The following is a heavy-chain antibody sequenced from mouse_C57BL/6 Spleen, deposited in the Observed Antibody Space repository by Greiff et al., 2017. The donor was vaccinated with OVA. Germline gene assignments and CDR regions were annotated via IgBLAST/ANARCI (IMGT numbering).Heavy chain of an antibody. J-gene: IGHJ1*03. CDR3: ASYYYGSSWYFDV. V-gene: IGHV1-26*01. CDR1: GYTFTDYY. CDR2: INPNNGGT. D-gene: IGHD1-1*01. Sequence: EVQLQQSGPELVKPGASVKISCKASGYTFTDYYMNWVKQSHGKSLEWIGDINPNNGGTSYNQKFKGKATLTVDKSSSTAYMELRSLTSEDSAVYYCASYYYGSSWYFDVWGTGTTVTVSS.